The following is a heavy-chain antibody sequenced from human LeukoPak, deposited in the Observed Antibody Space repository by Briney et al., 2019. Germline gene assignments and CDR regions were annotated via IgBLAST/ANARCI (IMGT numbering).Heavy chain of an antibody. D-gene: IGHD7-27*01. Sequence: PGRSLRLSCAASGFTFSSYGMHWVRQAPGKGLEWVAVISYDGSNKYYADSVKGRFTISRDKSINTLYLQMSGLRAEDTAVYYCAKDGPRNWGSWYWGQGTLVTVSS. CDR1: GFTFSSYG. CDR3: AKDGPRNWGSWY. J-gene: IGHJ4*02. CDR2: ISYDGSNK. V-gene: IGHV3-30*18.